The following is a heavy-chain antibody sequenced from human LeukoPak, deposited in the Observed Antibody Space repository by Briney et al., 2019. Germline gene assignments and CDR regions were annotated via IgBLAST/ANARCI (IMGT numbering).Heavy chain of an antibody. D-gene: IGHD1-26*01. CDR2: ISGSGGST. J-gene: IGHJ3*02. Sequence: GGSLRLSCAASGFTFSNYGLTWVRQAPGKGLEWVSGISGSGGSTHYADSVKGRFTISRDNSKNTLYLQMNSLRAEDTAVYYCAKAQVGAILHAFDIWGQGTMVTVSS. CDR1: GFTFSNYG. V-gene: IGHV3-23*01. CDR3: AKAQVGAILHAFDI.